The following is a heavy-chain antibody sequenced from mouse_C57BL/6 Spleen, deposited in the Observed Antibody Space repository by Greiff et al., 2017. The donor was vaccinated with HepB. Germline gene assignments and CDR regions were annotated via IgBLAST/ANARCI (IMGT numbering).Heavy chain of an antibody. Sequence: ESGPGLVKPSQSLSLTCSVTGYSITSGYYWNWIRQFPGNKLEWMGYISYDGSNNYNPSLKNRISITRDTSKNQFFLKLNSVTTEDTATYYCARGGWLRGYFDVWGTGTTVTVSS. J-gene: IGHJ1*03. CDR2: ISYDGSN. CDR1: GYSITSGYY. CDR3: ARGGWLRGYFDV. D-gene: IGHD2-2*01. V-gene: IGHV3-6*01.